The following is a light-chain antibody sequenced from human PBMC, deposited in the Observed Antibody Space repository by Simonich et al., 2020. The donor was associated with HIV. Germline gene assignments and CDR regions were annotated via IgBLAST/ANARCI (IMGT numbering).Light chain of an antibody. CDR1: SGSIASNY. Sequence: NFMLTQPHSVSESPGKTVTISCTRSSGSIASNYVQWYQQRPGSSPTTVIYEDNHRPSGVPDRFSGSIDSSSNSASLTISGLKTEDEADYYCQSYDISNWVFGGGTKLTVL. CDR3: QSYDISNWV. V-gene: IGLV6-57*01. J-gene: IGLJ3*02. CDR2: EDN.